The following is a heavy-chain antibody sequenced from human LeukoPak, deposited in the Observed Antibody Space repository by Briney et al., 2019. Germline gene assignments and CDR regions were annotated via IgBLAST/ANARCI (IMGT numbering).Heavy chain of an antibody. J-gene: IGHJ3*02. D-gene: IGHD2-15*01. V-gene: IGHV3-33*01. Sequence: GGSLRLSCAASGFTLSSYGMHWVRQAPGKGLEWVAVIWYDGSNKYYADSVKGRFTISRDNSKNTLYLQMNSLRAEDTAVYYCARDRSDVVVAATDAFDIWGQGTMVTVSS. CDR2: IWYDGSNK. CDR3: ARDRSDVVVAATDAFDI. CDR1: GFTLSSYG.